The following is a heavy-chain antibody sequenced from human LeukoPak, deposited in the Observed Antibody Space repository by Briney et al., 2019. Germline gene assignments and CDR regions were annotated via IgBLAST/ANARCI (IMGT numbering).Heavy chain of an antibody. CDR3: ARDSDYGGNGLGFDY. V-gene: IGHV3-21*05. Sequence: GGSLRLSCAASGFTFSSYSMNWVRQAPGKRLEWVSYISSSSSSYIYYADSVKGRFTISRDNAKNSLYLQMNSLRAEDTAVYYCARDSDYGGNGLGFDYWGQGTLVTVSS. CDR2: ISSSSSSYI. CDR1: GFTFSSYS. J-gene: IGHJ4*02. D-gene: IGHD4-23*01.